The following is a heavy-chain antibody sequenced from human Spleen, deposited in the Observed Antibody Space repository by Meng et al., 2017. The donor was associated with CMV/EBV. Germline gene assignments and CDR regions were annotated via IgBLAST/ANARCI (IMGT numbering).Heavy chain of an antibody. CDR1: GFTFDDYT. CDR2: ISWDGGST. V-gene: IGHV3-43*01. CDR3: AKDTMVRGVYPPSFDY. D-gene: IGHD3-10*01. J-gene: IGHJ4*02. Sequence: GESLKISCAASGFTFDDYTMHWVRQAPGKGLEWVSLISWDGGSTYYADSVKGRFTISRDNSKNSLYLQMNSLRTEDTALYYCAKDTMVRGVYPPSFDYWGQGTLVTVS.